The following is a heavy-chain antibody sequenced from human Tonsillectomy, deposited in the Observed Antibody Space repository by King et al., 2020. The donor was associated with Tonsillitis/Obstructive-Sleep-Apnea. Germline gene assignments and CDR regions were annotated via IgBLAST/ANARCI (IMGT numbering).Heavy chain of an antibody. J-gene: IGHJ4*02. CDR2: LSYDGSKK. V-gene: IGHV3-30*03. CDR3: ATGAEQWLVGPVDY. D-gene: IGHD6-19*01. CDR1: GFTFSSYD. Sequence: VQLVESGGGVVQPGRSLRLSCAASGFTFSSYDMHWVRQAPGKGLEWVAVLSYDGSKKYYEDSVTGRFTISRDNSKITMYLQMNILRADDAAVYYFATGAEQWLVGPVDYWGQGTLVTVSS.